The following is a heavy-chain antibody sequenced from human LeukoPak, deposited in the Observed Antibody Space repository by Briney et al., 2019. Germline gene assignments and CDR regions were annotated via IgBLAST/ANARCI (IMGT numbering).Heavy chain of an antibody. Sequence: GGSLRLSCAASGFTFSIYAMSWVRQAPGKGLEWVSAISGSGGSTYYADSVKGRFTISRDNSKNTLYLQMNSLRAEDTAGYYCVKWDYDNSGYYYYPFDYWGQGTLVTVSS. CDR1: GFTFSIYA. V-gene: IGHV3-23*01. CDR3: VKWDYDNSGYYYYPFDY. D-gene: IGHD3-22*01. CDR2: ISGSGGST. J-gene: IGHJ4*02.